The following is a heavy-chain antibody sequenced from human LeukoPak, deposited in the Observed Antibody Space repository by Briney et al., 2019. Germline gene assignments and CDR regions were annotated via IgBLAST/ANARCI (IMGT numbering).Heavy chain of an antibody. D-gene: IGHD2/OR15-2a*01. J-gene: IGHJ4*02. CDR1: GFTFRGNW. V-gene: IGHV3-7*01. CDR2: INPDGSQK. Sequence: GGSLTLSCGASGFTFRGNWMSWVRQAPGKGLEWVASINPDGSQKLYVDSVKGRFTISRDNTKSSLYLQMNSLGAEDTAMYYCAKLLGTATTYDSWGQGTRVTVSS. CDR3: AKLLGTATTYDS.